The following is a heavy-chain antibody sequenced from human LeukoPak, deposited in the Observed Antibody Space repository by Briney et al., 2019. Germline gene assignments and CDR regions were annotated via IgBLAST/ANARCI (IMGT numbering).Heavy chain of an antibody. CDR1: GGSISSSSYY. CDR3: AKTIRGYSGYDT. V-gene: IGHV4-39*07. D-gene: IGHD5-12*01. J-gene: IGHJ3*01. Sequence: SETLSLTCTVSGGSISSSSYYWGWIRQPPGKGLEWIGSIYYSGSTYYNPSLKSRVTISVDTSKNQFSLKLSSVTAADTAVYYCAKTIRGYSGYDTWDQGTMVTASS. CDR2: IYYSGST.